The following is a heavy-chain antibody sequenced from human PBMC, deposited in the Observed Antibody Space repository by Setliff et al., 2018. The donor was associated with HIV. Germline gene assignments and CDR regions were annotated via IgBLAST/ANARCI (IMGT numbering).Heavy chain of an antibody. CDR2: MNPNTGVA. J-gene: IGHJ6*04. CDR1: GHTFSNSD. Sequence: ASVKVSCKASGHTFSNSDIHWVRRATGQGLEWMGWMNPNTGVAGYALKFRGRVTMTRDTSISTAYMELSSLTSEDTAVYWCASGKGVGGVIITGGLDVWGTGTTVTVSS. D-gene: IGHD3-10*01. CDR3: ASGKGVGGVIITGGLDV. V-gene: IGHV1-8*01.